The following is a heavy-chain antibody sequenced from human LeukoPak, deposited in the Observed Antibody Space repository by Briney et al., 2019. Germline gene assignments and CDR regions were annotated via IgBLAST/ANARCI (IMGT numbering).Heavy chain of an antibody. D-gene: IGHD2-15*01. V-gene: IGHV4-59*08. CDR3: ARQLEGYCSGGTCYYFYGMGV. CDR2: IYYNGST. CDR1: GFTFTNYA. J-gene: IGHJ6*02. Sequence: PGGSLRLSCVVSGFTFTNYAMSWVRQAPGKGLEWIGYIYYNGSTNYNPSLKSRVAISVDTSKNQFSLQLNSVTAADTAVYYCARQLEGYCSGGTCYYFYGMGVWGQGTTVTVSS.